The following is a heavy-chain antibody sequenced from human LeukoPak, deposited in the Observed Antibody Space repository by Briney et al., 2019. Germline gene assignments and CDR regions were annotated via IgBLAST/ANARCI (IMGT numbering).Heavy chain of an antibody. CDR1: GASISTYY. Sequence: SETRSLTCTVSGASISTYYWSWIRQPPGKGLEWIGYLYYSGSTTYSPSLKSRVTMSVDTSKSQFSLKLNSVTAADTAIYYCARVRGTFETDWGQGTLVTVSS. D-gene: IGHD2/OR15-2a*01. CDR3: ARVRGTFETD. V-gene: IGHV4-59*01. CDR2: LYYSGST. J-gene: IGHJ1*01.